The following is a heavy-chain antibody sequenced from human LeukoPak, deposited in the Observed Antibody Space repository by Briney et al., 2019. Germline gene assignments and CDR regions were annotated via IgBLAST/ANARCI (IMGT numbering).Heavy chain of an antibody. CDR2: IYTSGST. CDR3: ARHRGSSGWYRSSKFDY. D-gene: IGHD6-19*01. J-gene: IGHJ4*02. CDR1: GGSISSYY. Sequence: SETLSLTCTVSGGSISSYYWSWIRQPAGKGLEWIGRIYTSGSTNYNPSLKSRVTISVDTSKNQFSLKLSSVTAADTAVYYCARHRGSSGWYRSSKFDYWGQGTLVTVSS. V-gene: IGHV4-4*07.